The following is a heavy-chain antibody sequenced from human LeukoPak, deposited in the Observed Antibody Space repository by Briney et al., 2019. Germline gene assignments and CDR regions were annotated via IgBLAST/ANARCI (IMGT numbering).Heavy chain of an antibody. D-gene: IGHD4-17*01. CDR2: IIPILGIA. V-gene: IGHV1-69*04. CDR3: ARIWDYGENDAFDI. Sequence: GASVTVSCKASGGTFSSYAISWVRQAPGQGLEWMGRIIPILGIANYAQKFQGRVTITADKSTSTAYMELSSLRSEDTAVYYCARIWDYGENDAFDIWGQGTMVTVSS. J-gene: IGHJ3*02. CDR1: GGTFSSYA.